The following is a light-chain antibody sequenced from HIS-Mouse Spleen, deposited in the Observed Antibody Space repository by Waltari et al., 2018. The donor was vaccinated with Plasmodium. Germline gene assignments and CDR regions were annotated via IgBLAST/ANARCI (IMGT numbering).Light chain of an antibody. Sequence: DIQFTQSPSFLSASVGDRVTINCRASQGISSYLAWYQQKPGKAPKLLIYAASTLQSGVPSRFSGSGSGTEFTLTISSLQPEDFATYYCQQLNSYPLFTFGPGTKVDIK. CDR2: AAS. J-gene: IGKJ3*01. CDR3: QQLNSYPLFT. CDR1: QGISSY. V-gene: IGKV1-9*01.